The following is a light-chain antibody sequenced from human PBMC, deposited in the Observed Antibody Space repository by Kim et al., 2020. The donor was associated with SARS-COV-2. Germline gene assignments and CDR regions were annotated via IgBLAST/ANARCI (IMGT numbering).Light chain of an antibody. Sequence: QSALTQPPSVSGSPGQSVTLSCTGTSSDVGGYNYVSWYQQHPGKAPKLVIYDVTKRPSGVPDRFSGSKSGNTASLTVSGLKSEDEADYYCNSYAGSTPWVFGGGTKLTVL. V-gene: IGLV2-8*01. CDR2: DVT. CDR1: SSDVGGYNY. J-gene: IGLJ3*02. CDR3: NSYAGSTPWV.